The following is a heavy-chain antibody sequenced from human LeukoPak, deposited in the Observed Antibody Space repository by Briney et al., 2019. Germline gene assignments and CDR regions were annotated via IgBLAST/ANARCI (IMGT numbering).Heavy chain of an antibody. D-gene: IGHD2-21*02. CDR3: ARFVVVTPGLTFDY. CDR1: GGPFSSCSYN. V-gene: IGHV4-61*02. Sequence: PSQTLTLTCTVSGGPFSSCSYNGNSIRQPAGKGLEWIWRIYTSGSTDYSPSLKSRVTIAVDTSKNQFSLKLNSETAADTAVYYCARFVVVTPGLTFDYWGQGTLVTVSS. CDR2: IYTSGST. J-gene: IGHJ4*02.